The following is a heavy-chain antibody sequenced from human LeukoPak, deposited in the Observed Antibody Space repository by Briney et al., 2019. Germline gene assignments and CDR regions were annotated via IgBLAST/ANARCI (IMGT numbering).Heavy chain of an antibody. V-gene: IGHV1-24*01. Sequence: EASVKVSCKVSGYTLTELSMHWVRQAPGKGLEWMGGFDPEDGETIYAQKFQGRVTMTEDTSTDTAYMELSSLRSEDTAVYYCATVLWQPNPYYYYYGMDVWGQGTTVTVSS. J-gene: IGHJ6*02. CDR1: GYTLTELS. D-gene: IGHD2-21*01. CDR3: ATVLWQPNPYYYYYGMDV. CDR2: FDPEDGET.